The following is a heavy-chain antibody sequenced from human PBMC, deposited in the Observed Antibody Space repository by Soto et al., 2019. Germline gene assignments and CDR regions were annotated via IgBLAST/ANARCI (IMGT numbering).Heavy chain of an antibody. CDR3: ARGNDWKSSTFDI. J-gene: IGHJ3*02. CDR1: GGSLTDHY. CDR2: VYYSGGT. V-gene: IGHV4-59*11. D-gene: IGHD2-21*01. Sequence: QVQLQESGPGLVKPSETLSLTCTVAGGSLTDHYWNWFRQSPGKGLHWIGYVYYSGGTNYNPSLTSRGTVSVDTSKHQFSLILRSVTAADTAVYYCARGNDWKSSTFDIWGQGKMVYVSS.